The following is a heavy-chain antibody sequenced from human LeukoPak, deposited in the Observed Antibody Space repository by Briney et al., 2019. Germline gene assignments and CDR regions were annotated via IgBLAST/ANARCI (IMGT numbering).Heavy chain of an antibody. V-gene: IGHV3-23*01. D-gene: IGHD3-22*01. CDR1: GFTFSSYA. Sequence: GGSLRLSCAASGFTFSSYAMSWVRQALGTGLEWVSDISGSGGSTYYADSVKGRFTISRDNSKNTLYLQMNSLRAEDTAVYYCAKDLQGIVVVITTPFQHWGQGTLVTVSS. CDR2: ISGSGGST. J-gene: IGHJ1*01. CDR3: AKDLQGIVVVITTPFQH.